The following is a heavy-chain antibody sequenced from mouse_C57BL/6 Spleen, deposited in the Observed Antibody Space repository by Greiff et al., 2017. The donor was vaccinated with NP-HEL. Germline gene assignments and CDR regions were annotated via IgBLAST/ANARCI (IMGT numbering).Heavy chain of an antibody. J-gene: IGHJ1*03. CDR2: IDPSDSYT. CDR3: ARGGITTVVAPRYFDV. V-gene: IGHV1-50*01. CDR1: GYTFTSYW. Sequence: QVQLQQPGAELVKPGASVKLSCKASGYTFTSYWMQWVKQRPGQGLEWIGEIDPSDSYTNYNQKFKGKATLTVDTSSSTAYMQLSSLTSEDSAVYYCARGGITTVVAPRYFDVWGTGTTVTVSS. D-gene: IGHD1-1*01.